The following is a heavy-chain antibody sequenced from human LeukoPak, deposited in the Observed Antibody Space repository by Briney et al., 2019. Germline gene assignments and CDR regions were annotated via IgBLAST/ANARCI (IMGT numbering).Heavy chain of an antibody. CDR2: FDPEDGET. J-gene: IGHJ6*03. V-gene: IGHV1-24*01. D-gene: IGHD2-2*01. Sequence: ASVKVSCKVSGYTLTELSMHWARQAPGKGLEWMGGFDPEDGETIYAQKFQGRVTMTEDTSTDTAYMELSSLRSEDTAVYYCATLTPTVDVVPAAMIPYYYYYMDVWGKGTTVTVSS. CDR1: GYTLTELS. CDR3: ATLTPTVDVVPAAMIPYYYYYMDV.